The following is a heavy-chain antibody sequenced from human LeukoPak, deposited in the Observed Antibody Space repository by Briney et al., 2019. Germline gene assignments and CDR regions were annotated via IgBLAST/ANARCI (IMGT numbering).Heavy chain of an antibody. CDR3: ARDKGKDVWGSCRQNWFDP. J-gene: IGHJ5*02. V-gene: IGHV3-21*01. Sequence: GGSLRLSCAASGFTFSSYSMNWVRQAPGKGLEWVSSISSSSSYIYYADSVKGRFTISRDNAKNSLYLQMNSLRAEDTAVYYCARDKGKDVWGSCRQNWFDPWGQGTLVTVSS. CDR2: ISSSSSYI. CDR1: GFTFSSYS. D-gene: IGHD3-16*02.